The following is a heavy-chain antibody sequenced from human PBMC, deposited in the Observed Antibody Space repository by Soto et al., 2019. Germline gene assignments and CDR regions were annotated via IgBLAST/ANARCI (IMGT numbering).Heavy chain of an antibody. D-gene: IGHD1-26*01. CDR2: INPNSGGT. V-gene: IGHV1-2*04. CDR1: GYTFTGYY. J-gene: IGHJ3*02. Sequence: ASVKVSCKASGYTFTGYYMHWVRQAPGQGLEWMGWINPNSGGTNYAQKFQGWVAMTRDTSIITAYMELSRLRSDDAAVYYCGRGVESGSYTDAFDIWGQGTLVTVAS. CDR3: GRGVESGSYTDAFDI.